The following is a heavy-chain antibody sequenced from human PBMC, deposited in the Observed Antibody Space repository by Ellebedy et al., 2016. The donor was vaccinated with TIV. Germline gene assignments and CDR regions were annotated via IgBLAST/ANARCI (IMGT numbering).Heavy chain of an antibody. CDR2: IYGGGTI. Sequence: GESLKISCAASGFTFSSYAMCWVRQAPGKGLEWVSVIYGGGTIRYADSVKGRFTISRDNSKNTVDLQMNSLRAEDTAVYYCARPTVPATICGACGMDVWGQGTTVIVSS. D-gene: IGHD2-2*01. CDR1: GFTFSSYA. V-gene: IGHV3-23*03. CDR3: ARPTVPATICGACGMDV. J-gene: IGHJ6*02.